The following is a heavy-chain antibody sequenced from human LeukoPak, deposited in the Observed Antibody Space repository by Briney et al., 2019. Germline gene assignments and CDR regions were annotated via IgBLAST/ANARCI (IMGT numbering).Heavy chain of an antibody. CDR3: AIPKRGYSHGHFDF. J-gene: IGHJ4*02. Sequence: SVKVSCKASGGTFSSYAISWVRQAPGQGLEWMGGIIPIFHKTDYSQKFQGRVTITADESTTTVYMELSSVTSEDTAIYYCAIPKRGYSHGHFDFWGQGTLVTVSS. CDR1: GGTFSSYA. V-gene: IGHV1-69*01. D-gene: IGHD5-12*01. CDR2: IIPIFHKT.